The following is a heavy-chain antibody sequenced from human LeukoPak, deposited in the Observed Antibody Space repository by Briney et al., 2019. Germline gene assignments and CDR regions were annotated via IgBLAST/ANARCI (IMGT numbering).Heavy chain of an antibody. Sequence: PGGSLRLSCAASGFTFSSYSMNWVRQAPGKGLEWVSSISSSSSYIYYADSVKGRFTISRDNAKNSLYLQMNSLRAEDTAVYYCARAPSHPPRGYDYVSWGQGTLVTVSS. D-gene: IGHD3-16*01. CDR1: GFTFSSYS. CDR2: ISSSSSYI. J-gene: IGHJ5*02. CDR3: ARAPSHPPRGYDYVS. V-gene: IGHV3-21*01.